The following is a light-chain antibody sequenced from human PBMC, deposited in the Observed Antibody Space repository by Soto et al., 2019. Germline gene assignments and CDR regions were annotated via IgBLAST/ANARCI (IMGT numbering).Light chain of an antibody. CDR1: QSVSSN. Sequence: EILMTQSPATLSVSQGERATLSCRASQSVSSNLAWYQQKPGQAPRLLIYAVSTRATGIPARFSGSGSGTDFTLTISSLEPEDFAVYYCQQRSNWITFGQGTRLEIK. J-gene: IGKJ5*01. CDR3: QQRSNWIT. CDR2: AVS. V-gene: IGKV3-11*01.